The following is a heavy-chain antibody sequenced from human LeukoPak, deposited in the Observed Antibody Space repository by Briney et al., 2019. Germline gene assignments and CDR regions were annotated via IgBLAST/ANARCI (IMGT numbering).Heavy chain of an antibody. Sequence: GGSLRLSCAASGFIFSSYWMSWVRQAPGKGLEWVANIKQDGSEKYYVDSVKGRFTISRDNAKNSLYLQMNSLRAEDTALYYCARVVGLTGYSSTWYSGYYYYMDVWGKGTTVTVSS. CDR1: GFIFSSYW. V-gene: IGHV3-7*01. CDR3: ARVVGLTGYSSTWYSGYYYYMDV. J-gene: IGHJ6*03. CDR2: IKQDGSEK. D-gene: IGHD6-13*01.